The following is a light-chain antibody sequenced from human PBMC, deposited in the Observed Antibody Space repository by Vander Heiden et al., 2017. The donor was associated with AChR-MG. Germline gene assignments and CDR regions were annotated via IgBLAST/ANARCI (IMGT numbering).Light chain of an antibody. CDR2: DAS. J-gene: IGKJ1*01. Sequence: ETVLPQSPATLSLSPGERATLSCRASQSVSSYLAWYQQKPGQAPRLLIYDASNRATGIPARFSGSGSGTDFTLTISSLEPEDFAVYYCQQRSNWPWTFGQGTELEMK. CDR1: QSVSSY. CDR3: QQRSNWPWT. V-gene: IGKV3-11*01.